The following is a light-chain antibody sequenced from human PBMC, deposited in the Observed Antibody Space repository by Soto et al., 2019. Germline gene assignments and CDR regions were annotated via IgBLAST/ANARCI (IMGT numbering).Light chain of an antibody. CDR3: SSYTSSTTDV. V-gene: IGLV2-14*01. CDR1: SSDVGRYNF. CDR2: DVS. Sequence: QSVLTQLASVSGSPGQSITISCTGTSSDVGRYNFVSWYQQHPGKAPKLMIYDVSNRPSGVSNRFSGSKSDNTASLTISGLQAEDEADYYCSSYTSSTTDVFGTGTKVTVL. J-gene: IGLJ1*01.